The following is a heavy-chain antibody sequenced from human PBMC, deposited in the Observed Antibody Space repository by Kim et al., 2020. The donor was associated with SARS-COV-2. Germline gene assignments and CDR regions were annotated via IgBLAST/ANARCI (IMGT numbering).Heavy chain of an antibody. D-gene: IGHD3-10*01. Sequence: KLQGRVTMTTDTSTSTAYMELRSLRSDDTAVYYCARVPPYAWFGELPFDYWGQGTLVTVSS. CDR3: ARVPPYAWFGELPFDY. J-gene: IGHJ4*02. V-gene: IGHV1-18*01.